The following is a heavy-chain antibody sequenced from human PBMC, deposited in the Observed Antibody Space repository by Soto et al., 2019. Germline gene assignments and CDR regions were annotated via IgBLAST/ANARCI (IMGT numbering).Heavy chain of an antibody. CDR1: GGTFSTYG. V-gene: IGHV1-69*01. CDR2: IIPIFDTT. Sequence: QVQLVQSGAEVKKPGYSVKVSCKASGGTFSTYGINWVRQAPGQGLEWMGGIIPIFDTTNYAQKFQGKFTINADESTRTVYMELSSLRSEDTAVYYCAREEAADATSGMDVWGQGHTVTVSS. J-gene: IGHJ6*02. D-gene: IGHD6-13*01. CDR3: AREEAADATSGMDV.